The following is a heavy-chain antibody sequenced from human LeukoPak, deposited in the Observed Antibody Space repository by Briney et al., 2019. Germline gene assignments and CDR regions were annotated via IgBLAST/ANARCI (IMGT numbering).Heavy chain of an antibody. D-gene: IGHD3-16*01. CDR1: GESVSGYY. CDR2: IYYSGST. CDR3: ARDVWGHVDAFDI. V-gene: IGHV4-59*02. Sequence: SETLSLTCAVYGESVSGYYWNWIRQPPGKGLEWIGYIYYSGSTNYNPSLKSRVTISVDTSKNQFSLKLSSVTAADTAVYYCARDVWGHVDAFDIWGQGTLVTVSS. J-gene: IGHJ3*02.